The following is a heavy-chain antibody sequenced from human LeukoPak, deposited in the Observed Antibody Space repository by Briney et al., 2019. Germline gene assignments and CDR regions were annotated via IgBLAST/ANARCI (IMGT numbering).Heavy chain of an antibody. CDR3: ARQIGVSIDY. V-gene: IGHV3-30*02. J-gene: IGHJ4*02. D-gene: IGHD5/OR15-5a*01. Sequence: PGGSLRPSCAASRFTFGSFDMHWVRQAPGEGLEWVTFIRFDGSNKYYADSVKGRFTISRDNSKNTLYLQMSSLRPEDTAVYYCARQIGVSIDYWGQGTLVTVSS. CDR1: RFTFGSFD. CDR2: IRFDGSNK.